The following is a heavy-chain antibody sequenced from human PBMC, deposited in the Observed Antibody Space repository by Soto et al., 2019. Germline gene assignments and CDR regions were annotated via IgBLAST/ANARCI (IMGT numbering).Heavy chain of an antibody. Sequence: PWGSLRLSCAASGFTVSSNYMSWVRQAPGRGLEWVSVIYSGGSTYYADSVKGRFTISRDNSKNTLYLQMNSLRAEDTAVYYCARVQGDTAMVWGRNYYYYYGMDVWGQGTTVTVSS. D-gene: IGHD5-18*01. CDR1: GFTVSSNY. CDR2: IYSGGST. J-gene: IGHJ6*02. V-gene: IGHV3-53*01. CDR3: ARVQGDTAMVWGRNYYYYYGMDV.